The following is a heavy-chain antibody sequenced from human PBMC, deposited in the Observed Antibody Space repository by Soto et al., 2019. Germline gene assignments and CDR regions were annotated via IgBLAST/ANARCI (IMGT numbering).Heavy chain of an antibody. CDR1: GFTFDDYA. CDR3: AKDAAAAGYNWFDP. D-gene: IGHD6-13*01. Sequence: GGSLRLSCAASGFTFDDYAMHWVRQAPGKGLEWVSGISWNSGSIGYADSVKGRFTISRDNAKNSLYLQMNSLRAEDTALYYCAKDAAAAGYNWFDPWGQGTLVTVYS. CDR2: ISWNSGSI. V-gene: IGHV3-9*01. J-gene: IGHJ5*02.